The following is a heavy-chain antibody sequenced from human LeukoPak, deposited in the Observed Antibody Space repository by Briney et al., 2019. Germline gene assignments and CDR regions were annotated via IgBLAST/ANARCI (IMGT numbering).Heavy chain of an antibody. CDR1: GFTFDDYA. J-gene: IGHJ4*02. D-gene: IGHD5-18*01. CDR3: AKDEGYSYGPFDY. Sequence: GGSLRLSCAASGFTFDDYAMHWVRQAPGQGLEWVSGISWNSGSIGYADSVKGRFTISRDNAKNSLYLQMNSLRAEDTALYYCAKDEGYSYGPFDYWGQGTLVTVSS. V-gene: IGHV3-9*01. CDR2: ISWNSGSI.